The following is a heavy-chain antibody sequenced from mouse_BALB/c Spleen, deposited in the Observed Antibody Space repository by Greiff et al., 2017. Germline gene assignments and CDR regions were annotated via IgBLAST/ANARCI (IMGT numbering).Heavy chain of an antibody. J-gene: IGHJ2*01. V-gene: IGHV1S137*01. CDR2: ISTYYGDA. CDR3: ARNGYRYDGGVFDY. Sequence: VQLQQSGAELVRPGVSVKISCKGSGYTFTDYAMHWVKQSHAKSLEWIGVISTYYGDASYNQKFKGKATMTVDKSSSTAYMELARLTSEDSAIYYCARNGYRYDGGVFDYWGQGTTLTVSS. CDR1: GYTFTDYA. D-gene: IGHD2-14*01.